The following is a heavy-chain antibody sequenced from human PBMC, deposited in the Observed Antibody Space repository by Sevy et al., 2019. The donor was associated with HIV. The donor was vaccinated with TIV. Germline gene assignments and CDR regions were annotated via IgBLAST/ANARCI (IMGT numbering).Heavy chain of an antibody. D-gene: IGHD2-2*01. Sequence: GGSLRLSCAASGFSFSAYWMHWVRQVPGKGLVWVARISLDGSHIDYADSVKGRFTISRDNAKNTLSLQMNSLRGEDTAVYYCARGGVIVVPAALELDHWGQGTLVTVSS. CDR3: ARGGVIVVPAALELDH. V-gene: IGHV3-74*01. CDR2: ISLDGSHI. CDR1: GFSFSAYW. J-gene: IGHJ4*02.